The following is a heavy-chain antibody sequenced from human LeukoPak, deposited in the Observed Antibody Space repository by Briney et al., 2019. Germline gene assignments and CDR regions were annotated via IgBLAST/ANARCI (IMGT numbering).Heavy chain of an antibody. V-gene: IGHV4-39*07. CDR2: INHSGST. D-gene: IGHD2/OR15-2a*01. J-gene: IGHJ4*02. CDR1: GGSISSSSYY. Sequence: SETLSLTCTVSGGSISSSSYYWGWIRQPPGKGLEWIGSINHSGSTYYNPSLKSRVTTSVDTSKNQFSLKLSSVTAADTAVYYCAREDPREYNFDYWGQGTLVTVSS. CDR3: AREDPREYNFDY.